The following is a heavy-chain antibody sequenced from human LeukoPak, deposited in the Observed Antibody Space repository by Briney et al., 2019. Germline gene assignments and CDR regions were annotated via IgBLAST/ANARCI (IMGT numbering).Heavy chain of an antibody. CDR3: AKDPLVNSQEYFDY. CDR1: GLIFCSYA. Sequence: GGSLRLSCAASGLIFCSYAMSWVRQDPGERLEWVSAISGSGGSTYYAESVKGRFTISRDNSKNTLYLQMNSLRVGDTALYYCAKDPLVNSQEYFDYWGQGTLVTVSS. V-gene: IGHV3-23*01. J-gene: IGHJ4*02. D-gene: IGHD2/OR15-2a*01. CDR2: ISGSGGST.